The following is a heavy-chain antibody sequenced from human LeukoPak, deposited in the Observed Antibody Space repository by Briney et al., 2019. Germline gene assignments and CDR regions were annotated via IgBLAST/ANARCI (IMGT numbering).Heavy chain of an antibody. D-gene: IGHD4-23*01. CDR3: ARGGSGNSGN. J-gene: IGHJ4*02. CDR1: GGSISNNNW. CDR2: IYHGGST. V-gene: IGHV4-4*02. Sequence: PSGTLSLTCAVSGGSISNNNWWSWVRQPPGMGLEWIGEIYHGGSTNYNPSLKSRVTMSVDRSKNQFSLKLTSVTAADTAVYYCARGGSGNSGNWGQGTLVTVSS.